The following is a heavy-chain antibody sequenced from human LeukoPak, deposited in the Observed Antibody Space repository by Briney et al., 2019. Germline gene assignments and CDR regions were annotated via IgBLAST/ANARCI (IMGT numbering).Heavy chain of an antibody. D-gene: IGHD6-19*01. CDR1: GFTFSSYA. CDR2: ISYDGSNK. Sequence: GRSLRLSCAASGFTFSSYAMHWVRQAPGKGLEWVAVISYDGSNKYYADSVKGRFTISRDNSKNTLYLQMNSLRAEDTAVYYCARGQWLMTYFDYWGQGTLVTVSS. J-gene: IGHJ4*02. V-gene: IGHV3-30*04. CDR3: ARGQWLMTYFDY.